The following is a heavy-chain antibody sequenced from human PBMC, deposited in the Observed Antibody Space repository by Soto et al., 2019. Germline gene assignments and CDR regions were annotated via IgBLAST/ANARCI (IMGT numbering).Heavy chain of an antibody. CDR2: INAGNGNT. V-gene: IGHV1-3*01. J-gene: IGHJ4*02. D-gene: IGHD3-10*01. CDR3: ASTRDYYCSGSYYIPPPYFDY. CDR1: GYTFTSYA. Sequence: ASVKVSCKASGYTFTSYAMHWVRQAPGQRLEWMGWINAGNGNTKYSQKFQGRVTITRDTSASTAYMELSSLRSEDTAVYYCASTRDYYCSGSYYIPPPYFDYWGQGTLVTVSS.